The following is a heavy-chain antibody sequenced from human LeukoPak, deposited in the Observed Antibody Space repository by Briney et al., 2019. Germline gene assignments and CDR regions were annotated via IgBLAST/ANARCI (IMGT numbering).Heavy chain of an antibody. J-gene: IGHJ6*02. D-gene: IGHD1-1*01. CDR3: AREKMEVGYYGLDV. CDR1: GGTFYKSA. V-gene: IGHV1-69*10. CDR2: IIPILNIP. Sequence: SVRVSFEASGGTFYKSAINWVRQAPGQGGGRMGRIIPILNIPNYAQKLQGRVTIAADKSTSTAYMELSSLRSDDTAVYYCAREKMEVGYYGLDVWGQGTTVTVSS.